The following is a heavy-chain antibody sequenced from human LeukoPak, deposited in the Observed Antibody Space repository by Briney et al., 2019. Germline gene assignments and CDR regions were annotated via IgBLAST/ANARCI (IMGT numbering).Heavy chain of an antibody. V-gene: IGHV4-4*07. D-gene: IGHD2-15*01. CDR1: AGSINSYY. CDR3: GRQGYTAGYYFVDY. Sequence: SETLSLTCTVSAGSINSYYWGWVRQPAGKGLEWIGRIYTTGTTNYSPSLKSRLTMSVDTSKNQFSLSLRSVTAADTAVYYCGRQGYTAGYYFVDYWSQGTLVTVSS. CDR2: IYTTGTT. J-gene: IGHJ4*02.